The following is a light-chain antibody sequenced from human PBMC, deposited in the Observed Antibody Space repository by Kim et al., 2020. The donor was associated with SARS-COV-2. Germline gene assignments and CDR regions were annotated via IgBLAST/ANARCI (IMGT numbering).Light chain of an antibody. J-gene: IGKJ4*01. V-gene: IGKV3-11*01. CDR3: QQGSSWPLT. CDR1: QSLSDS. CDR2: DAS. Sequence: IVLTQSPATLSLSPGERATLSCRASQSLSDSLAWYQQKPGQAPRLLIYDASNRASDIPARFSGSGFGTEFSLTISSLEPDDLAVYYCQQGSSWPLTFGGGTKVDIK.